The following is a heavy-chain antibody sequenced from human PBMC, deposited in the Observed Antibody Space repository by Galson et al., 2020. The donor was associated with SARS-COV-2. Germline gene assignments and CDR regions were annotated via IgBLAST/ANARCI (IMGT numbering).Heavy chain of an antibody. CDR2: ISWNSGSI. CDR1: GFTFDDYA. V-gene: IGHV3-9*01. D-gene: IGHD2-2*01. J-gene: IGHJ5*02. CDR3: AKAECSSTSCQNWFDP. Sequence: GGSLRLSCAASGFTFDDYAMHWVRQAPGKGLEWVSGISWNSGSIGYADSVKGRFTISRDNAKNSLYLQMNSLRAEDTALYYCAKAECSSTSCQNWFDPWGQGTLVTVSS.